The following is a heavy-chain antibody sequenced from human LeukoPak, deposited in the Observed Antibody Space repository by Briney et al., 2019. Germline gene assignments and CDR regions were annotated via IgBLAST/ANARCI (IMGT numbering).Heavy chain of an antibody. D-gene: IGHD6-6*01. CDR2: IKQDGSEK. CDR3: AREMYDGVEYSSSSVDY. V-gene: IGHV3-7*01. J-gene: IGHJ4*02. CDR1: RFTFSSYW. Sequence: GGSLRLSCAASRFTFSSYWMSWVRQAPGKGLEWVANIKQDGSEKYYVDSVKGRFTISRDNAKNSLYLQMNSLRAEDTAVYYCAREMYDGVEYSSSSVDYWGQGTLVTVSS.